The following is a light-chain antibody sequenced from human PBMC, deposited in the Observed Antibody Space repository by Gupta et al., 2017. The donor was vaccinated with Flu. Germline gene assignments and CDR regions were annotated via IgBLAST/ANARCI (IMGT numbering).Light chain of an antibody. CDR3: AAWNDSLNGWV. V-gene: IGLV1-44*01. J-gene: IGLJ3*02. Sequence: QSVLTQPPSASGTPGQRGTISCSGSSSNIGSNSVNWYQQFPGTAPKLLIYSNNQRPSGVPDRFSGSKSGTSASLAISGLQSEDEADYYCAAWNDSLNGWVFGGGTKLTVL. CDR1: SSNIGSNS. CDR2: SNN.